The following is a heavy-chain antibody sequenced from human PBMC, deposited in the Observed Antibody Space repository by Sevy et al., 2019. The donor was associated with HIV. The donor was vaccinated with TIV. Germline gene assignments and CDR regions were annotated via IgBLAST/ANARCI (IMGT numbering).Heavy chain of an antibody. Sequence: GGSLRLSCAASGFSFSNYWMHWVRQTPGKGLVWVSRINDEGNTMTYADLVKGRFTISRDNAKNTLSLQLNSLRAEDTAIYYCARDRRLRTGYSYGSTDYSFYGMDVWGQGTTVTVSS. CDR2: INDEGNTM. CDR3: ARDRRLRTGYSYGSTDYSFYGMDV. CDR1: GFSFSNYW. V-gene: IGHV3-74*03. D-gene: IGHD5-18*01. J-gene: IGHJ6*02.